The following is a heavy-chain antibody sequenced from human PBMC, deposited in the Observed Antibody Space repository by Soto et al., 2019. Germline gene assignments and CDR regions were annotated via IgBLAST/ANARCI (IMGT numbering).Heavy chain of an antibody. V-gene: IGHV1-18*01. CDR1: GFTFSNYG. CDR2: VSAYNGYT. Sequence: QVQLVQSGAEVKKPGASVKVSCKGSGFTFSNYGFNWVRQAPGQGLEWVGWVSAYNGYTKSAQKFQDRLIMTTDTSAKTAYMGLRGLRPGDTALYSCARGTSIGVQEGRWGQGTLVTVSS. D-gene: IGHD3-3*01. CDR3: ARGTSIGVQEGR. J-gene: IGHJ4*02.